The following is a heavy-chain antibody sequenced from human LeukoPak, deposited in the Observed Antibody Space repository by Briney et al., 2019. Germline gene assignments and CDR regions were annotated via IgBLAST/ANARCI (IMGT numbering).Heavy chain of an antibody. Sequence: GGSLRLSCAASGFTFSDYYMNWVRQAPGKGLEWVSSISSSSSYIYYADSVKGRFTISRDNAKNSLYLQMNSLRAEDTAVYYCARATQRSYCTNGVCPIGGYWGQGTLVTVSS. CDR1: GFTFSDYY. CDR3: ARATQRSYCTNGVCPIGGY. CDR2: ISSSSSYI. D-gene: IGHD2-8*01. J-gene: IGHJ4*02. V-gene: IGHV3-21*01.